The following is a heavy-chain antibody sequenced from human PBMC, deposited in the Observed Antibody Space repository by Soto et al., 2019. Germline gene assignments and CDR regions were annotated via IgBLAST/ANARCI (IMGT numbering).Heavy chain of an antibody. CDR3: ARHREGAYFGPLGYYFDY. Sequence: SETLSLTCTVSGGSISSSSYYWGWIRQPPGKGLEWIGSIYYSGSTYYNPSLKSRVTISVDTSKNQFSLKLSSVTAADTAVYYCARHREGAYFGPLGYYFDYWGQGTLVTVSS. D-gene: IGHD3-3*01. CDR2: IYYSGST. J-gene: IGHJ4*02. V-gene: IGHV4-39*01. CDR1: GGSISSSSYY.